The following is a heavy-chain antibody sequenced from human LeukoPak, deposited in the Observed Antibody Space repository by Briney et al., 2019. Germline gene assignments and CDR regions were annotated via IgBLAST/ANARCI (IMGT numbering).Heavy chain of an antibody. D-gene: IGHD2-21*02. J-gene: IGHJ4*02. V-gene: IGHV3-30*03. CDR3: ASKWYCGGDCYYQIDY. CDR1: GLTFSSYG. Sequence: PGGSLRLSCAASGLTFSSYGMHWGGQAPVKGLQWVSLISYDGSNKYYADSVKGRFTISRDNSKNTLYLQMNSLRTEDTAVYYCASKWYCGGDCYYQIDYWGQGTLVTVSS. CDR2: ISYDGSNK.